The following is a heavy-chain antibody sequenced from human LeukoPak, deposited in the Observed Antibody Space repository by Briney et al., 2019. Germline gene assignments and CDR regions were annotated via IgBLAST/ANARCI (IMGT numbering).Heavy chain of an antibody. J-gene: IGHJ4*02. CDR1: GYTPTELS. D-gene: IGHD1-14*01. CDR2: FDPEDGET. CDR3: ATLGIYARVAFDY. V-gene: IGHV1-24*01. Sequence: ASVKVSCKVSGYTPTELSMHWVRQAPGKGLEWMGGFDPEDGETIYAQKFQGRVTMTEDTSTDTAFMELSSLRSEDTAVYHCATLGIYARVAFDYWGQGTLVTVSS.